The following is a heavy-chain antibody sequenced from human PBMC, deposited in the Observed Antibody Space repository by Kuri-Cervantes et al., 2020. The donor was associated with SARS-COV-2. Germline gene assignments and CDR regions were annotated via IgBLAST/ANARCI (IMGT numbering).Heavy chain of an antibody. D-gene: IGHD3-22*01. CDR2: IKSKTDGGTT. CDR1: GFTFSNAW. Sequence: GESLKISCAASGFTFSNAWMNWVRQAPGKGLEWVGRIKSKTDGGTTDYAAPVKGRFTISRDDSKNTLYLQMNSLKTEDTAVYYCASRVSYYYDSSGYYYGDYWGQGTLVTVSS. J-gene: IGHJ4*02. V-gene: IGHV3-15*07. CDR3: ASRVSYYYDSSGYYYGDY.